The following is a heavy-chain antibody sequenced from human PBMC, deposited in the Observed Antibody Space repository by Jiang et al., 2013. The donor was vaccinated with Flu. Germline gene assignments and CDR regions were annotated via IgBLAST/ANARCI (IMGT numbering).Heavy chain of an antibody. Sequence: RLSCAASGFTFSSYAMHWVRQAPGKGLEWVAVISYDGSNKYYADSVKGRFTISRDNSKNTLYLQMNSLRAEDTAVYYCARAKGGDGYSEFDYWGQGTLVTVSS. CDR2: ISYDGSNK. CDR1: GFTFSSYA. J-gene: IGHJ4*02. CDR3: ARAKGGDGYSEFDY. V-gene: IGHV3-30*04. D-gene: IGHD5-24*01.